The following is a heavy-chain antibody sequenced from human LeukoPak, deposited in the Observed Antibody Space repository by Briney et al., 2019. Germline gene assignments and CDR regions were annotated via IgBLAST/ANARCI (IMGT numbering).Heavy chain of an antibody. J-gene: IGHJ6*02. D-gene: IGHD4-17*01. Sequence: ASVEVSCKASGGTFSSYTISWVRQAPGQGLEWMGRIIPILGIANYAQKFQGRVTITADKSTSTAYMELSSLRSEDTAVYYCARADYGDYVMPYYNYGMDVWGQGTTVTVSS. CDR1: GGTFSSYT. CDR2: IIPILGIA. CDR3: ARADYGDYVMPYYNYGMDV. V-gene: IGHV1-69*02.